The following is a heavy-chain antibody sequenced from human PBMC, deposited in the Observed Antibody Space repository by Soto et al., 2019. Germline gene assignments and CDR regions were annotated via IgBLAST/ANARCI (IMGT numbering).Heavy chain of an antibody. J-gene: IGHJ4*02. CDR2: ISYDGSNK. CDR1: GFTFSSYA. D-gene: IGHD4-17*01. Sequence: QVQLVESGGGVVQPGRSLRLSCAASGFTFSSYAMHWVRQAPGKGLEWVAVISYDGSNKYYADSVKGRFTSSRDKSKNTLYLQMNSLRPEDTAVYYCATGANTYGDYGPYSHWGQGTLVTVSS. V-gene: IGHV3-30-3*01. CDR3: ATGANTYGDYGPYSH.